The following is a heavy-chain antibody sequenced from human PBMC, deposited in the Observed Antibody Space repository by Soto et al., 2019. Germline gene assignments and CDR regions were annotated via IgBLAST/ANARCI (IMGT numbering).Heavy chain of an antibody. Sequence: TSETLSLTCAVYGGSFSGYYWSWIRQPPGKGLEWIGEINHSGSTNYNPSLKSRVTISVDTSKNQFSLKLSSVTAADTAVYYCASLTGTRKPTRLYNWFDPWGQGTLVTVSS. V-gene: IGHV4-34*01. CDR1: GGSFSGYY. J-gene: IGHJ5*02. D-gene: IGHD1-7*01. CDR3: ASLTGTRKPTRLYNWFDP. CDR2: INHSGST.